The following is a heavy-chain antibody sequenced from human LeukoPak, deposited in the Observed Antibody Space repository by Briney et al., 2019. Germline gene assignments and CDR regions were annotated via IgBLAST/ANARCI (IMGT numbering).Heavy chain of an antibody. CDR1: GGSISSGSYY. CDR2: AYTSGST. J-gene: IGHJ4*02. V-gene: IGHV4-61*02. CDR3: AREKEGVVGATRYFDY. D-gene: IGHD1-26*01. Sequence: PSETLSLTCTVSGGSISSGSYYWSWIRQPAGKGLEWIGRAYTSGSTNYNPSLKSRVTISVDTSKNQFSLKLSSVTAADTAVYYCAREKEGVVGATRYFDYWGQGTLVTVSS.